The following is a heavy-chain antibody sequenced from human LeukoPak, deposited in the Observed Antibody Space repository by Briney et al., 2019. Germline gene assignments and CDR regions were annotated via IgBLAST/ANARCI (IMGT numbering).Heavy chain of an antibody. Sequence: ASVKVSCKASGYTFTSYGISWVRQAPGQGLEWMGWISAYNGNTNYAQKLQGRVTMTTDTSTSTAYMELRSLRSDDTAVYYCARKEGYYYDSSGPLPFDYWGQGTLVTVSS. CDR2: ISAYNGNT. CDR3: ARKEGYYYDSSGPLPFDY. CDR1: GYTFTSYG. D-gene: IGHD3-22*01. J-gene: IGHJ4*02. V-gene: IGHV1-18*01.